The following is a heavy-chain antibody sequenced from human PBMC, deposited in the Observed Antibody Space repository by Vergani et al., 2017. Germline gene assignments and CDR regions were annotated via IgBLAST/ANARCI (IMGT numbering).Heavy chain of an antibody. Sequence: EVQLVESGGGLVQPGRSLRLSCAASGFTFDDCAMHWVRQAPGKGLEWVSGISWNSNTIGYEDSVKGRFTISRDNAKNSLYLQMNRLIAEDTALYYCARGYMYNWNLGQGTLVTVSS. D-gene: IGHD1-20*01. V-gene: IGHV3-9*01. CDR2: ISWNSNTI. CDR3: ARGYMYNWN. J-gene: IGHJ4*02. CDR1: GFTFDDCA.